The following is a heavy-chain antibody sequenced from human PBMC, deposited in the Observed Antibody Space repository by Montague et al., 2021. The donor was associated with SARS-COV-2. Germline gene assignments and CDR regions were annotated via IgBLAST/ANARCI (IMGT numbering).Heavy chain of an antibody. CDR3: ARGEWLLSLFYYYMGV. V-gene: IGHV3-74*01. Sequence: SLRLSCAASGFTFSSYWMHWVRQAPGKGLVWVSRINSDGSSTSYADSVKGRFTISRGNAKNTLYLQMNSLRAEDTAVYYCARGEWLLSLFYYYMGVWGKGTTVTVSS. CDR2: INSDGSST. J-gene: IGHJ6*03. D-gene: IGHD3-3*01. CDR1: GFTFSSYW.